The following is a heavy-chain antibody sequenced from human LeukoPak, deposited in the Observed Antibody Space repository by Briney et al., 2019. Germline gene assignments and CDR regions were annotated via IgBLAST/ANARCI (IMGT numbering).Heavy chain of an antibody. CDR3: ARASGGGITMVRGVTYYYYYYMDV. V-gene: IGHV1-2*02. CDR1: GYTYTAYH. D-gene: IGHD3-10*01. CDR2: INPNSGGT. Sequence: GASVKVSCKASGYTYTAYHMHWVRQAPGQGLEWMGWINPNSGGTNYAQKFQGRVTMTRDTSISTAYMELSRLRSDDTAVYYCARASGGGITMVRGVTYYYYYYMDVWGKGTTVTVSS. J-gene: IGHJ6*03.